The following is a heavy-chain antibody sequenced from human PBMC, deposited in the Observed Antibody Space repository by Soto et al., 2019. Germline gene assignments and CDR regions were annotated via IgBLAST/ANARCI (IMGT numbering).Heavy chain of an antibody. V-gene: IGHV4-59*01. CDR3: ARGWGFRVNYCFFDF. D-gene: IGHD2-21*01. CDR1: NGSISTYY. J-gene: IGHJ4*02. Sequence: SETLSLTCTVSNGSISTYYWTWIRQPPGKGLEWIGFVYYSGNTNYNASLKSRVTMSVDTSKTQFSLKLSSVTAADTAVFFCARGWGFRVNYCFFDFWGQRILVTVSS. CDR2: VYYSGNT.